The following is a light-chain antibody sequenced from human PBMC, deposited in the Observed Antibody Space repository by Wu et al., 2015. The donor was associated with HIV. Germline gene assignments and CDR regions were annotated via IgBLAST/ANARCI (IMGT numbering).Light chain of an antibody. CDR3: QHYGDSQFT. Sequence: IVLTQSPDTLSLSSGETAILSCRASQIISSSHLAWYQQKPGQAPRLLMYGASRKATGIPDRFSGYMSAATDFTLAIFRLQPEDSAVYFCQHYGDSQFTFGRGTKVEI. CDR1: QIISSSH. J-gene: IGKJ3*01. V-gene: IGKV3-20*01. CDR2: GAS.